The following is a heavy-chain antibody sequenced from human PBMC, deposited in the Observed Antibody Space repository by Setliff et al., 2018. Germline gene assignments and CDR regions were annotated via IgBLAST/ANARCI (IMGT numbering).Heavy chain of an antibody. Sequence: HPGGSLRLSCAASEFTFSNYAMSWVRQAPGKGLEWVSTISGSGARTYYADSVKGRFTISRDNSKNTLYLQMNSLRPEDTAVYYCARTCSGSGCYAGLESWGQGTPVTVSS. CDR3: ARTCSGSGCYAGLES. D-gene: IGHD2-15*01. J-gene: IGHJ4*02. V-gene: IGHV3-23*01. CDR2: ISGSGART. CDR1: EFTFSNYA.